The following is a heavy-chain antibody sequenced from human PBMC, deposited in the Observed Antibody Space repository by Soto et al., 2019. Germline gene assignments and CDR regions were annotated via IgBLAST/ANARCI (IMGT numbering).Heavy chain of an antibody. V-gene: IGHV4-59*01. CDR1: GGSISSYY. Sequence: SETLSLTCAVSGGSISSYYWSWIRQPPGKGLEWIGYIYYSGSTNYNPSLKSRVTISVDTSKNQFSLKLSSVTAAVTAVYYCARARSGSYFDYWGQGTLVTVSS. D-gene: IGHD1-26*01. CDR3: ARARSGSYFDY. CDR2: IYYSGST. J-gene: IGHJ4*02.